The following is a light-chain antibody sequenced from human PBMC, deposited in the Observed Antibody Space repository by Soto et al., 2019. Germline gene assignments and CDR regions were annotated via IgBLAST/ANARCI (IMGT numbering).Light chain of an antibody. CDR1: QGISTW. CDR2: AAS. V-gene: IGKV1-12*01. Sequence: DFQMTQSPSSVSASLGDRVTITCRASQGISTWLAWYQKRPGKAPKLLIYAASNLQSGVPSRFSGSGSGTEFTLTIIILQPEDFATYDCQQANRFPPLFGGGNKVEIK. CDR3: QQANRFPPL. J-gene: IGKJ4*01.